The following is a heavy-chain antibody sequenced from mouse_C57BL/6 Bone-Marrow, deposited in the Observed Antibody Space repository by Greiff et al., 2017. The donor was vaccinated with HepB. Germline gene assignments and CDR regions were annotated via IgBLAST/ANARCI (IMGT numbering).Heavy chain of an antibody. V-gene: IGHV5-15*01. CDR2: ISNLAYSI. CDR3: ARKGDYYGSSYWYFDV. D-gene: IGHD1-1*01. CDR1: GFTFSDYG. Sequence: EVQRVESGGGLVQPGGSLKLSCAASGFTFSDYGMAWVRQAPRKGPEWVAFISNLAYSIYYADTVTGRFTITRENAKNPLYLEMSSLRSEDTAMYYCARKGDYYGSSYWYFDVWGTGTTVTVSS. J-gene: IGHJ1*03.